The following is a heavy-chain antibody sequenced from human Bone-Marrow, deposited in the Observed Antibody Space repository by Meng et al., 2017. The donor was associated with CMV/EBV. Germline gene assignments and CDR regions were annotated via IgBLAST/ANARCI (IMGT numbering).Heavy chain of an antibody. CDR1: GFIFSGYS. V-gene: IGHV3-74*01. CDR2: INSDGSST. D-gene: IGHD4-17*01. CDR3: ALTTVTRGVIFDY. J-gene: IGHJ4*02. Sequence: GESLKISCATSGFIFSGYSMIWVRQAPGKGLEWVSRINSDGSSTSYADSVKGRFTISRDNAKNTLYLQMNSLRAEDTAVYYCALTTVTRGVIFDYWGQGTLVTVPS.